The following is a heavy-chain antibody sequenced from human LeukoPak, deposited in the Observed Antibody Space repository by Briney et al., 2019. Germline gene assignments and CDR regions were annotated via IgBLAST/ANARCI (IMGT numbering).Heavy chain of an antibody. D-gene: IGHD1-14*01. CDR2: IYYSGST. Sequence: SETLSLTCTVSGGSIRSSYYYWSWIRQPPGKGLEWIGYIYYSGSTNYNPSLKSRVTISVDTSKNQFSLKLSSVTAADTAVYYCARAVFEYYFDYWGQGTLVTVSS. V-gene: IGHV4-61*01. J-gene: IGHJ4*02. CDR3: ARAVFEYYFDY. CDR1: GGSIRSSYYY.